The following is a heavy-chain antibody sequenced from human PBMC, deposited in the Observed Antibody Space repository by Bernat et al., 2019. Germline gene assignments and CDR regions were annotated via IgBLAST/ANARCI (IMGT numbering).Heavy chain of an antibody. CDR1: GLTFSSYS. D-gene: IGHD1-7*01. J-gene: IGHJ4*02. V-gene: IGHV3-48*01. CDR3: ARVGTPEGDFDY. CDR2: ICSSSSTI. Sequence: EVQLVESGGGLVQPGGSLRLSGAASGLTFSSYSLNWVRQAPGKGLAGVSYICSSSSTIYYAASVKDRFTNSRDNAKNSLYLQMNSLRAEDTAVYYCARVGTPEGDFDYWGQGTLVTVSS.